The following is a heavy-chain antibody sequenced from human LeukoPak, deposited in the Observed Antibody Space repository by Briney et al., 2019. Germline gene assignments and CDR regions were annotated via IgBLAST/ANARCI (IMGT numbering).Heavy chain of an antibody. CDR3: ARDPGPPYNWFDP. V-gene: IGHV4-59*01. D-gene: IGHD3-10*01. Sequence: PSETLSLTCTVSGGSISSYYWSWIRQPPGKGLEWIGYIYYSGSTNYNPSLKSRVTISVDTSKNQFSLKLSSVTAADTAVYYCARDPGPPYNWFDPWGQGTLVTVSS. CDR1: GGSISSYY. J-gene: IGHJ5*02. CDR2: IYYSGST.